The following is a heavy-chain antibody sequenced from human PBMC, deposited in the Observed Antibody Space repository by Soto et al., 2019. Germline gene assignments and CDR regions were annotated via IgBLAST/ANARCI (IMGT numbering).Heavy chain of an antibody. Sequence: QVHLVQSGAEVKKPGASVKVSCKGSGYAFTTYGITWVRQAPGQGLEWMGWISAHNGNTNYAQKLQGRVTLTTDTTTSTAYMALRGLRSDDTAVYYCARGRYGDYWGQGALVTVSS. V-gene: IGHV1-18*01. CDR2: ISAHNGNT. CDR1: GYAFTTYG. CDR3: ARGRYGDY. J-gene: IGHJ4*02. D-gene: IGHD1-1*01.